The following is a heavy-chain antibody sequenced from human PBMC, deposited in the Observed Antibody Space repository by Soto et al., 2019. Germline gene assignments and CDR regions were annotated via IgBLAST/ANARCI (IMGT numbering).Heavy chain of an antibody. CDR2: IIPIFGTA. J-gene: IGHJ6*02. V-gene: IGHV1-69*06. CDR3: ARALIVGATTGRGNYYYGMDV. D-gene: IGHD1-26*01. CDR1: GGTFSSYA. Sequence: ASVKVSCKASGGTFSSYAISWVRQSPGQGLEWMGGIIPIFGTANYAQKFQGRVTITADKSTSTAYMELSRLRSEDTAVYYCARALIVGATTGRGNYYYGMDVWGQGTTVTAP.